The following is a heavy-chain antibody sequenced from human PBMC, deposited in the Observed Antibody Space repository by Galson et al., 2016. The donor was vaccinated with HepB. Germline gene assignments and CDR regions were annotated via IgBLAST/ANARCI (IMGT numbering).Heavy chain of an antibody. CDR2: ISFSSGDI. J-gene: IGHJ4*02. V-gene: IGHV3-21*01. D-gene: IGHD2-15*01. Sequence: SLRLSCAASGFTFSSYSMNWVRQAPGKGLEWVSSISFSSGDIYYADSPKGRFTISRDNAKNSLYLQMNSLRAEDTAVYYCARGVAYFDYWGQGTLVTVSS. CDR1: GFTFSSYS. CDR3: ARGVAYFDY.